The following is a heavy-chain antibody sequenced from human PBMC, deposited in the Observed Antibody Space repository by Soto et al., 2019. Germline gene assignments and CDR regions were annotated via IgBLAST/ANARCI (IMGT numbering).Heavy chain of an antibody. Sequence: QVQLVQSGAEVKKPGASVKVSCKASGYTFNSYVLHWVRQVPGQGLEWMGYISPSSGYTTYAPNLQDRVIMTTDSSTTTVYMELRSLRSDDTAVYYCAREMWTRSGPQNFFDYWGQGALVTVSS. CDR1: GYTFNSYV. D-gene: IGHD6-25*01. V-gene: IGHV1-18*01. CDR3: AREMWTRSGPQNFFDY. CDR2: ISPSSGYT. J-gene: IGHJ4*02.